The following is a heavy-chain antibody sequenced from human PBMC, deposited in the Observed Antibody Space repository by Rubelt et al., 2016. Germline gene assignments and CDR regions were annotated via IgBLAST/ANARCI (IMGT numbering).Heavy chain of an antibody. D-gene: IGHD6-13*01. Sequence: QVQLRESGPGLVKPSQTLSLTCSVSGGSISTGGYYWSWIRQHPAKGLEWIGYIYYSGSTYYSPSLRSRVTLSVDTSRNQFSLKLNSGTVADTAMYYCAKGRGSRERLVHFDPWGQGIQVIVSS. CDR3: AKGRGSRERLVHFDP. V-gene: IGHV4-31*03. CDR2: IYYSGST. CDR1: GGSISTGGYY. J-gene: IGHJ4*02.